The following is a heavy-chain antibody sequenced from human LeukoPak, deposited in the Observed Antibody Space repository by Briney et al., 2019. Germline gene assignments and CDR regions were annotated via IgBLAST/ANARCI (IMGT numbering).Heavy chain of an antibody. Sequence: PGGSLRLSCAASTFTFSFYGMHWVRQGPGKGVEWVAFIRYDGSNKYYAESVKGRFTISRDNSKNTLYLQMNSLTTEDTAVYYCAKDRARGYGSGTSFDHWGQGTLVTVSS. V-gene: IGHV3-30*02. J-gene: IGHJ4*02. CDR2: IRYDGSNK. CDR3: AKDRARGYGSGTSFDH. D-gene: IGHD3-10*01. CDR1: TFTFSFYG.